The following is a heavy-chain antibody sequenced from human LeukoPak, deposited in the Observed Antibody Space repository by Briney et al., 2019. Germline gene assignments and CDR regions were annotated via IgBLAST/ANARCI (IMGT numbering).Heavy chain of an antibody. Sequence: PGGSLRLSCAASGFTFSSYAMSWVRQAPGKGLEWVSAISGSGGSTYYADSVKGRFTISGDNSKNTLYLQMNSLRAEDTAVYYCAKDGVVVVPAALTHNWFDPWGQGTLVTVSS. V-gene: IGHV3-23*01. CDR2: ISGSGGST. D-gene: IGHD2-2*01. CDR1: GFTFSSYA. CDR3: AKDGVVVVPAALTHNWFDP. J-gene: IGHJ5*02.